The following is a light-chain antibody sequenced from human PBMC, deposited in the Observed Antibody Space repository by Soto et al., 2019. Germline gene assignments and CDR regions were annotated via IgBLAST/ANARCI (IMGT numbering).Light chain of an antibody. CDR3: QQCYSTPRT. Sequence: DIQMTQSPSSLSASIGDRVTITCRASQSISSYLNWYQQKPGIAPKLLIYAASSLQSGVPSRFSGSGSGTDFTLTVSSLQPEDFATYYCQQCYSTPRTFGQGTKVEIK. CDR2: AAS. J-gene: IGKJ1*01. CDR1: QSISSY. V-gene: IGKV1-39*01.